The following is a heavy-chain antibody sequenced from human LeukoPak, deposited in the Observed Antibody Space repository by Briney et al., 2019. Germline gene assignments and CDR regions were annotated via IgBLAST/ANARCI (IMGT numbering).Heavy chain of an antibody. Sequence: GGSLRLSCAASGFTFSSYAMSWVRQAPGKGLEWVSAISGSGGSTYYADSVKGRFTISRDNSKNTLYLQMNSLRAEDTAVYYCARRRPWDYDSSGFGAFDIWGQGTMVTVSS. D-gene: IGHD3-22*01. J-gene: IGHJ3*02. CDR3: ARRRPWDYDSSGFGAFDI. CDR2: ISGSGGST. V-gene: IGHV3-23*01. CDR1: GFTFSSYA.